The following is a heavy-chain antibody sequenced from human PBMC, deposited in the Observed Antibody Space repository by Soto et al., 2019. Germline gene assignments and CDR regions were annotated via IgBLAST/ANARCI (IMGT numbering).Heavy chain of an antibody. V-gene: IGHV3-21*01. CDR1: GFTFSNYR. D-gene: IGHD2-15*01. J-gene: IGHJ4*02. Sequence: LRLSCAASGFTFSNYRMNWVRQAPGKGLEWVSSISSGSTYIYYADSLEGRFTISRDNAKNSLYLQMNSLRVEDTAVYYCVRDLRYCTGASCYPNFDYWGQGTRVTVSS. CDR2: ISSGSTYI. CDR3: VRDLRYCTGASCYPNFDY.